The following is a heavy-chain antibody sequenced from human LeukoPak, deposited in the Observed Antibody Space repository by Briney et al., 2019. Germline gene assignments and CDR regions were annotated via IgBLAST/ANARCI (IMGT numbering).Heavy chain of an antibody. Sequence: PSETLSLTCAVSGGSISSGSYYWSWIRQPAGKGLEWIGRIYTSGSTNYNPSLKSRVTISVDTSKSQFSLKLSSVTAADTAVYYCARDDYGGTSYYFDYWGQGTLVTVSS. CDR3: ARDDYGGTSYYFDY. D-gene: IGHD4-23*01. V-gene: IGHV4-61*02. CDR2: IYTSGST. J-gene: IGHJ4*02. CDR1: GGSISSGSYY.